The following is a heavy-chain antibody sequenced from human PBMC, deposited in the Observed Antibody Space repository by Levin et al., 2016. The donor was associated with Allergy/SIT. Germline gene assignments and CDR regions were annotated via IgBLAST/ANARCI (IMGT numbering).Heavy chain of an antibody. V-gene: IGHV6-1*01. CDR1: GDSVSGNMAA. D-gene: IGHD5-12*01. CDR3: ARDPGNQWLRSYSGMDV. CDR2: TYYRSKWFN. J-gene: IGHJ6*02. Sequence: SQTLSLTCAISGDSVSGNMAAWNWIRQSPSRGLEWLGRTYYRSKWFNDYAEPMKSRITINADTSKNQFSLQLNSVTPEDTALYYCARDPGNQWLRSYSGMDVWGQGTTVTVSS.